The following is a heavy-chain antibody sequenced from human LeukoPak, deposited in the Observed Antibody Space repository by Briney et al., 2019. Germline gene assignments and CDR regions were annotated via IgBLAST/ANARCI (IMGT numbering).Heavy chain of an antibody. D-gene: IGHD6-6*01. CDR3: ARTAYSSSPNWFDP. V-gene: IGHV4-34*01. Sequence: PSETLSLTCAVYGGSFSGYYWSWIRQPPGKGLEWIGEINHSGSTNYNPSLKSRVTISVDTSKNQFSLKLSSVTAADTAVYYCARTAYSSSPNWFDPWGQGTLVTVSS. CDR2: INHSGST. CDR1: GGSFSGYY. J-gene: IGHJ5*02.